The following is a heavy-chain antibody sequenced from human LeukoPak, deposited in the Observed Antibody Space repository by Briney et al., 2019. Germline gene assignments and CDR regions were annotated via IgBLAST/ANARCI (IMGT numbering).Heavy chain of an antibody. Sequence: GGSLRLSCAASGFTFSSYWMSWVRQAPGKGLEWVANIKQDGSEKYYVDSVKGRFTISRDNAKNSLYLQMNSLRVEDTAVYYCASPSWGYCTNGVCYGPSTYWGQGTLVTVSS. CDR1: GFTFSSYW. D-gene: IGHD2-8*01. J-gene: IGHJ4*02. CDR2: IKQDGSEK. CDR3: ASPSWGYCTNGVCYGPSTY. V-gene: IGHV3-7*01.